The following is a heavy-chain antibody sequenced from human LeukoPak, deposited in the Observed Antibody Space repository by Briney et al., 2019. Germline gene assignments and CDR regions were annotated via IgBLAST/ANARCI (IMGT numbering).Heavy chain of an antibody. J-gene: IGHJ4*02. CDR1: GGSISSGGYS. CDR3: ATYDQKLAFDN. D-gene: IGHD6-13*01. CDR2: IYHSGRT. Sequence: SQTLSLTCAVSGGSISSGGYSWSWIRQPPGKGLEWIGYIYHSGRTYYNPSPKSRVTISIDRSKNQFSLRLSSVTAADTAVYYCATYDQKLAFDNWGQGTLVTVSS. V-gene: IGHV4-30-2*01.